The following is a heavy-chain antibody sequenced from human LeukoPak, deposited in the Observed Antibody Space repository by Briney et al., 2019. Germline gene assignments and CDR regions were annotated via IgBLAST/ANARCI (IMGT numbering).Heavy chain of an antibody. CDR2: ISGSGGST. CDR3: AKDGEEWELREFDY. Sequence: GGSLRLSCAASGFTFSSFAMSWVRQAPGKGLEWVSAISGSGGSTYYADSVKGRFTISRDNSKNTLYLQMNSLRAEDTAVYYCAKDGEEWELREFDYWGQGTLVTVSS. D-gene: IGHD1-26*01. CDR1: GFTFSSFA. J-gene: IGHJ4*02. V-gene: IGHV3-23*01.